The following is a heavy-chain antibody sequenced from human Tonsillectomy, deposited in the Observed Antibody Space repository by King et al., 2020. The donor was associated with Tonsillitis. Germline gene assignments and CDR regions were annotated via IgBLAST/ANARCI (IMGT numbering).Heavy chain of an antibody. CDR2: ISGYIEHT. V-gene: IGHV1-18*04. CDR1: GYTFTSYG. J-gene: IGHJ3*02. Sequence: VQLVESGAEVKKPGASVKVSCKASGYTFTSYGISWVRQAPGQGLEWMGWISGYIEHTQYALKLQGRITMTKDTSTGTAYMELRSLRSDDTAVYYCARAGATDAFDIWGQGTKVIVSS. CDR3: ARAGATDAFDI.